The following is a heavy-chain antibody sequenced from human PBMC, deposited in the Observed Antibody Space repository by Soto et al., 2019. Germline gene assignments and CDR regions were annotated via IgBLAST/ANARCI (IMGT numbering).Heavy chain of an antibody. V-gene: IGHV1-46*01. J-gene: IGHJ4*02. Sequence: QVQLVQSGDEVKKPGASVKISCKASGYTFTSYYMHWVRQAPGQGLEWMGIINHSGGSTNYAQKPQGREAMTWDTSTITVYMELNSLRSEDTAVYYCARPPYPGCINAVCYPLDYWGQGTLVTVSS. CDR1: GYTFTSYY. CDR2: INHSGGST. CDR3: ARPPYPGCINAVCYPLDY. D-gene: IGHD2-8*01.